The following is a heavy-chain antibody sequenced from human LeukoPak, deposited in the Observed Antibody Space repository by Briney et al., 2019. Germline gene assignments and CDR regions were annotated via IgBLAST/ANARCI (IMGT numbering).Heavy chain of an antibody. CDR3: ARDRDILTGYYYGMDV. CDR1: GFTFSSYG. V-gene: IGHV3-33*01. CDR2: IWHDGSNK. J-gene: IGHJ6*02. D-gene: IGHD3-9*01. Sequence: PGGSLRLSCAASGFTFSSYGMHWVRQAPGKGLEWVAVIWHDGSNKYYADSVKGRFTISRDNSKNTLYLKMNSLRAEDTAVYYCARDRDILTGYYYGMDVWGQGTTVTVSS.